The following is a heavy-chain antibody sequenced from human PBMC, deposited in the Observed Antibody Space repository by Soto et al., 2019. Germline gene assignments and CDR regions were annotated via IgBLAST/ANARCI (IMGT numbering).Heavy chain of an antibody. D-gene: IGHD6-19*01. V-gene: IGHV3-53*02. J-gene: IGHJ4*02. CDR1: GFTVSSNY. CDR2: IYSGGST. Sequence: EVQLVETGGGLIQPGGSLRLSCAASGFTVSSNYMSWVRQAPGKGLEWVSVIYSGGSTYYADSVKGRFTISRDNAKNTLYLQMNSLRAEDTAVYYCASVVPAGTLSRAFDYWGQGTLVTVSS. CDR3: ASVVPAGTLSRAFDY.